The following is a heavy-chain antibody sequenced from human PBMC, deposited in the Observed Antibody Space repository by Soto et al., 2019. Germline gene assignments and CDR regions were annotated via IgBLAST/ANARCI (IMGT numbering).Heavy chain of an antibody. CDR2: ISTYNANT. D-gene: IGHD3-22*01. Sequence: GASVKVSCKASGYTFTSYGITWVRQAPGQGLEWMGWISTYNANTNYEQKVQGRVTMTTDTSTSTAYMELRSLRSDDTAVYYCARISDDSSGYYFDYWGQGTLVTVSS. CDR3: ARISDDSSGYYFDY. CDR1: GYTFTSYG. V-gene: IGHV1-18*01. J-gene: IGHJ4*02.